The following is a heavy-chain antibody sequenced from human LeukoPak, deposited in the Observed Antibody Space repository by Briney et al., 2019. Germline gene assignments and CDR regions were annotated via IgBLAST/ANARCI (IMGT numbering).Heavy chain of an antibody. V-gene: IGHV3-7*03. J-gene: IGHJ6*03. CDR2: IKQDGSEK. CDR3: ARQEIEKHPDSSGYYWGVFSPPNHYYYMDV. CDR1: GFTFSSYW. D-gene: IGHD3-22*01. Sequence: GGSLRLSCAASGFTFSSYWMSWVRQAPGKGLEWVANIKQDGSEKYYVDSVKGRFTISRDNAKNTLYLQMSSLRSEDTAVYYCARQEIEKHPDSSGYYWGVFSPPNHYYYMDVWGKGTTVTVSS.